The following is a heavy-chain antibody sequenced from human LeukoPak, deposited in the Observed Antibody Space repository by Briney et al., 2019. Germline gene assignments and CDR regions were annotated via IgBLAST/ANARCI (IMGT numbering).Heavy chain of an antibody. V-gene: IGHV3-53*01. J-gene: IGHJ4*02. CDR2: IDGTT. D-gene: IGHD3-22*01. CDR3: ARGRYYHDSTGYYSH. CDR1: GFIVSHNY. Sequence: GGSLRLSCAASGFIVSHNYMTWVRQAPGKGLEWISVIDGTTYYADSVKGRFTISRDNAKNSLYLEMNSLRAEDTAVYYCARGRYYHDSTGYYSHWGQGILVTVSS.